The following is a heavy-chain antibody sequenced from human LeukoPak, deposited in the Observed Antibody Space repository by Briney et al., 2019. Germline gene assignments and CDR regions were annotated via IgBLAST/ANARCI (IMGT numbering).Heavy chain of an antibody. V-gene: IGHV3-33*01. Sequence: PGGSLRLSCAASGFTFSSYGMHWVRQAPGKGLEWVAVIWYDGSNKYYADSVKGRFTISRDNSKNTLYLQMNSLRAEDTAVYYCAREDILTGYYVGFDYWGQGTLVTVSS. CDR3: AREDILTGYYVGFDY. CDR1: GFTFSSYG. CDR2: IWYDGSNK. J-gene: IGHJ4*02. D-gene: IGHD3-9*01.